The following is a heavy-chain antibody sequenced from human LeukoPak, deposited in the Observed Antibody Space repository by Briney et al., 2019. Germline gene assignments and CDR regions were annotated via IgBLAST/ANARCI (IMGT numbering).Heavy chain of an antibody. V-gene: IGHV1-2*06. Sequence: ASVKVSCKASGYTFTGYYVHWVRQAPGQGLEWMGRINPNSGDTNYAQKFQGRVTITADESTSTAYMELSSLRSEDTAVNYCARDLSPLRPSPYAFDIWGQGTMVTVSS. D-gene: IGHD4-17*01. J-gene: IGHJ3*02. CDR2: INPNSGDT. CDR1: GYTFTGYY. CDR3: ARDLSPLRPSPYAFDI.